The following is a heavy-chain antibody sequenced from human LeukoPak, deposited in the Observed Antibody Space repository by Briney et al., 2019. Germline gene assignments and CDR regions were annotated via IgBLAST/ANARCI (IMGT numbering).Heavy chain of an antibody. V-gene: IGHV5-51*01. Sequence: GESLKISCKGSGYSFTSYWIGWVRQMPGKGLEWMGIIYPGDSDTRYSPSFQGQVTISADKSISTAYLQWSSLKASDTAMYYCARLIGTGYSSGWYGDYWGQGTLVTVSS. J-gene: IGHJ4*02. CDR1: GYSFTSYW. CDR2: IYPGDSDT. D-gene: IGHD6-19*01. CDR3: ARLIGTGYSSGWYGDY.